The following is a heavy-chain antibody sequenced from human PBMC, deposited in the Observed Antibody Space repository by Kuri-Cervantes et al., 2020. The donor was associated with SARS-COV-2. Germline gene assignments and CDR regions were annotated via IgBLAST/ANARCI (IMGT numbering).Heavy chain of an antibody. D-gene: IGHD1-26*01. CDR1: GFSLDTSGMR. Sequence: SGPTLVKPTQTLTLTCTFSGFSLDTSGMRVNWIRQPPGKALVWLARIDWDDEKFYSTSLKTRLTISKDTSKNQVVLTMTNMDPVDTATYYCAHNSELLPNWFDPWGQGTLVTVSS. CDR2: IDWDDEK. J-gene: IGHJ5*02. CDR3: AHNSELLPNWFDP. V-gene: IGHV2-70*04.